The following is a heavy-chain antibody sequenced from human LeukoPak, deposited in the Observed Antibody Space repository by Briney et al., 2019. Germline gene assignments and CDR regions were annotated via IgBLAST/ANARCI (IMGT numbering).Heavy chain of an antibody. J-gene: IGHJ3*02. CDR2: INPSGGST. Sequence: ASVKVSCKASGYTFTSYDINWVRQATGQGLEWMGIINPSGGSTSYAQKFQGRVTMTRDTSTSTVYMELSSLRFEDTAVYYCARTDCSRYSCYKDAFDIWGQGTMVTISS. D-gene: IGHD2-2*02. CDR3: ARTDCSRYSCYKDAFDI. CDR1: GYTFTSYD. V-gene: IGHV1-46*01.